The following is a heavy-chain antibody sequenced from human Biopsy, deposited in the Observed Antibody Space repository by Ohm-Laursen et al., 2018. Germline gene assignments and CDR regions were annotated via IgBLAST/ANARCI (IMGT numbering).Heavy chain of an antibody. Sequence: SVKVSCKGSGYAVNDYFLHWLRQAPGQGPEWMGWVRPNSGGTTYAQKFQGRVTMTTDTSTSTVYLELRRLISDDTAVYYCARDIMNRIAGLVARSDVFDVWGQGTLVTVSS. CDR1: GYAVNDYF. D-gene: IGHD3-16*01. CDR2: VRPNSGGT. J-gene: IGHJ3*01. V-gene: IGHV1-2*02. CDR3: ARDIMNRIAGLVARSDVFDV.